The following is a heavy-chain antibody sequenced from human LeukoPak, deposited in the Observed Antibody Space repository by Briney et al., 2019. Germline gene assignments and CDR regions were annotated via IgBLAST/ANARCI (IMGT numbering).Heavy chain of an antibody. D-gene: IGHD1-26*01. CDR1: GGTFSSYA. CDR2: IIPIFGTA. V-gene: IGHV1-69*13. Sequence: SVKVSCKASGGTFSSYAISWVRQAPGQGLEWMGGIIPIFGTANYAQKFQGRVTITADESTSTAYMELSSLRSEDTAVYYCAKDRGDGSYYFDYWGQGTLSPSP. CDR3: AKDRGDGSYYFDY. J-gene: IGHJ4*02.